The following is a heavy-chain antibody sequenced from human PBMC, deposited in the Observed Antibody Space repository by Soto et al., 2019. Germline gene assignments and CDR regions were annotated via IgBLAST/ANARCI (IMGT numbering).Heavy chain of an antibody. CDR1: GGTFSSYA. D-gene: IGHD4-17*01. CDR3: ARSAYGGNSGSIGY. Sequence: GASVKVSCKASGGTFSSYAISWVRQAPGQGLEWMGGIIPIFGTANYAQKFQGRVTITADESTSTAYMELGSLRSEDTAVYYCARSAYGGNSGSIGYWGQGTLVTV. CDR2: IIPIFGTA. V-gene: IGHV1-69*13. J-gene: IGHJ4*02.